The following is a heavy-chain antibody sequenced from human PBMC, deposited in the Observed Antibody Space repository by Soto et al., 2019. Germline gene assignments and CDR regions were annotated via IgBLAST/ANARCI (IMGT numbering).Heavy chain of an antibody. CDR1: GYTFTSYD. CDR2: INPNSGTT. CDR3: ARVAGGSYSIKNWFEP. D-gene: IGHD1-26*01. Sequence: ASVKVSCKASGYTFTSYDINWVRQATGQGLEWMGGINPNSGTTDYAQKFQGRVTMTADNSMNTAYMELSSLRSEDTAVYFCARVAGGSYSIKNWFEPWGQGTLVTVSS. J-gene: IGHJ5*02. V-gene: IGHV1-8*01.